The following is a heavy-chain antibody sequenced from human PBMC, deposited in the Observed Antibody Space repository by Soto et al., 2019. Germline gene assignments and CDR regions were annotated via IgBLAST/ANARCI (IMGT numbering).Heavy chain of an antibody. CDR2: IYYTGRT. Sequence: SETLSLTCTVSGGSVNSDNYYWSWIRQHPGKGLEWIGYIYYTGRTNSNPSLMSRVTISLDASRNQFSLKLSSVTAADTAVFYCAREYSNSPEAFDSWGQGTLVTVSS. V-gene: IGHV4-61*01. J-gene: IGHJ4*02. D-gene: IGHD1-26*01. CDR3: AREYSNSPEAFDS. CDR1: GGSVNSDNYY.